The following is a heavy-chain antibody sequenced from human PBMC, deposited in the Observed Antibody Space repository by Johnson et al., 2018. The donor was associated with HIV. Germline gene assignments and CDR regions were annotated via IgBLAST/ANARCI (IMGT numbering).Heavy chain of an antibody. V-gene: IGHV3-49*03. D-gene: IGHD2-15*01. CDR3: ARVPRKGFRPDAFDI. Sequence: VQVVESGGGFVQPGRSLRLSCTASGFTFGDYALSWFRQAPGKGPEWVGFIRSKDYGGTTEYAASVKDRFTISRNDSKTIAYLQMRNLKTEDTAIYYCARVPRKGFRPDAFDIWGQGTVVTVSS. CDR1: GFTFGDYA. CDR2: IRSKDYGGTT. J-gene: IGHJ3*02.